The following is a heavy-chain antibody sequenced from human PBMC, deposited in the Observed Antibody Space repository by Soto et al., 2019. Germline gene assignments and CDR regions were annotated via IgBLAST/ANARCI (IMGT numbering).Heavy chain of an antibody. CDR2: ISSSSSYI. V-gene: IGHV3-21*01. Sequence: GGSLKLSCAASGFTFGRYSMNWVRQVQVKGLEWVSSISSSSSYIYYAASVKGRFTISRDNAKNSLYLQMNSLRAEDTAVHYCARDSGYDSSGYPNWFDPWGLGPMVTVSS. J-gene: IGHJ5*02. D-gene: IGHD3-22*01. CDR1: GFTFGRYS. CDR3: ARDSGYDSSGYPNWFDP.